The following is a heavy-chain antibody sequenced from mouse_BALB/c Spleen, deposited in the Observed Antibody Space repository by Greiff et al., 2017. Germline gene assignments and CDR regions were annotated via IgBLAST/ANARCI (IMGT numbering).Heavy chain of an antibody. V-gene: IGHV5-9-4*01. CDR3: ARGSTMIRRVFAY. CDR1: GFTFSSYA. D-gene: IGHD2-4*01. J-gene: IGHJ3*01. CDR2: ISSGGSYT. Sequence: EVHLVESGGGLVKPGGSLKLSCAASGFTFSSYAMSWVRQSPEKRLEWVAEISSGGSYTYYPDTVTGRFTISRDNAKNTLYLEMSSLRSEDTAMYYCARGSTMIRRVFAYGGQGTLVTVSA.